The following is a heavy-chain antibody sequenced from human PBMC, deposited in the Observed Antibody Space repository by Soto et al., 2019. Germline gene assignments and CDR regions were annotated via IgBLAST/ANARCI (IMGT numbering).Heavy chain of an antibody. D-gene: IGHD6-13*01. CDR2: IWYDGSNK. CDR3: ARDGAGHDAFDI. CDR1: GFTFSSYG. Sequence: QVQLVESGGGVVQPGRSLRLSCAASGFTFSSYGMHWVRQAPGKGLEWVAVIWYDGSNKYYADSVKGRFTISRDNSKNTLYLQMNSLRAEDTAVYYCARDGAGHDAFDIWGQGTMVTVSS. V-gene: IGHV3-33*01. J-gene: IGHJ3*02.